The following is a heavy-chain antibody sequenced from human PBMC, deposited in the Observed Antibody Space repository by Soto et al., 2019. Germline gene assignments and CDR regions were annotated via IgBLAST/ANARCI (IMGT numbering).Heavy chain of an antibody. CDR2: TYYRSKWYN. J-gene: IGHJ4*02. Sequence: SQTLSLTCAISGDSVSSNSAAWNWIRQSPSRGLEWLGRTYYRSKWYNDYAVSVKSRITINPDTSKNQFSLQLNSVTPEDTAVYYCAREHYTEYSSSPLGVWFDYWGQGTLVTVSS. D-gene: IGHD6-6*01. V-gene: IGHV6-1*01. CDR3: AREHYTEYSSSPLGVWFDY. CDR1: GDSVSSNSAA.